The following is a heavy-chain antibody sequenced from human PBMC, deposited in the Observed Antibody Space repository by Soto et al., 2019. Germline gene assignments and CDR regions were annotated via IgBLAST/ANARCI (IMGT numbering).Heavy chain of an antibody. D-gene: IGHD2-21*02. CDR1: GFTVSSNY. J-gene: IGHJ5*02. CDR3: ARVTATWFDP. Sequence: EVQLVESGGGLVQPGGSLRLSCAASGFTVSSNYMSWVRQAPGKGLEWASVIYSGGSTYYADSVKGRFTISRHNSKNTLYLQMNSLRAEDTAVYYCARVTATWFDPWGQGPLVTVSS. V-gene: IGHV3-53*04. CDR2: IYSGGST.